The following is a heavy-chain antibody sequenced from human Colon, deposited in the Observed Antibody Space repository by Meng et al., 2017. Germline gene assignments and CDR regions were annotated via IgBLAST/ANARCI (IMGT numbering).Heavy chain of an antibody. Sequence: GESLKISCKGSGYSFTSYWIGWVRQMPGKGLEWMGIIYPGDSDTRYSPSFQGQVTISADKSISTAYLQWSSLKASDTAMYYCARRRGGYSSSWYYFDYWGQGTRVTVSS. CDR2: IYPGDSDT. D-gene: IGHD6-13*01. V-gene: IGHV5-51*01. CDR3: ARRRGGYSSSWYYFDY. CDR1: GYSFTSYW. J-gene: IGHJ4*02.